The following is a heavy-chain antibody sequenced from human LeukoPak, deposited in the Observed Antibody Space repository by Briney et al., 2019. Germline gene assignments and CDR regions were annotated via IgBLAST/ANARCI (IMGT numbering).Heavy chain of an antibody. V-gene: IGHV3-48*01. CDR2: ISSSSSTI. CDR1: GFTFSSYS. J-gene: IGHJ4*02. Sequence: GGSLRLSCAASGFTFSSYSMNWVRQAPGKGLEWVSYISSSSSTIYYADSVKGRFTISRDNAKNSLYLQMNSLRAEDTAVYYCATQNWGDYWGQGTLVTVSS. D-gene: IGHD7-27*01. CDR3: ATQNWGDY.